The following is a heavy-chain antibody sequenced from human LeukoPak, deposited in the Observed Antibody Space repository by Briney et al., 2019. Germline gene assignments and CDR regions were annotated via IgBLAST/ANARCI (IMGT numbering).Heavy chain of an antibody. Sequence: PSETLSLTCTVSGGSISTYYWSWIRQPPGKGLEWIGSIYYSGSTYYNPSLKSRVTISVDASKNQFSLKLSSVTAADTAVYYCARRPGSSGYYWGQGTLVTVSS. D-gene: IGHD3-22*01. J-gene: IGHJ4*02. V-gene: IGHV4-59*05. CDR3: ARRPGSSGYY. CDR1: GGSISTYY. CDR2: IYYSGST.